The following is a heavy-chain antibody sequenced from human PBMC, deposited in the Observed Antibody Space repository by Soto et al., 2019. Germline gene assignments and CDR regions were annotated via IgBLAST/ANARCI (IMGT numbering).Heavy chain of an antibody. CDR2: IYYSGST. Sequence: SETLSLTCTVSGGSISSYYWSWIRQPPGKGLEWIGYIYYSGSTNYNPSLKSRVTISVDTSKNQFSLKLSSVTAADTAVYYCARCPGYSYGYNWFDPWGQGTLVTVSS. CDR3: ARCPGYSYGYNWFDP. D-gene: IGHD5-18*01. J-gene: IGHJ5*02. V-gene: IGHV4-59*01. CDR1: GGSISSYY.